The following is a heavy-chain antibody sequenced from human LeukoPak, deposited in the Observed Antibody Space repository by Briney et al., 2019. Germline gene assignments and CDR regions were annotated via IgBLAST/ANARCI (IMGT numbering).Heavy chain of an antibody. V-gene: IGHV3-30*02. J-gene: IGHJ4*02. CDR2: IRYDGSNK. CDR1: GFIFCNYD. D-gene: IGHD1-1*01. CDR3: AKDTPTTGYHLDS. Sequence: GGSLRLSCAASGFIFCNYDMNWVRQAPGKGLEWVAFIRYDGSNKYHADSVKGRFTISRDNSKNTLYLQMNSLRVEDTAVYYCAKDTPTTGYHLDSWGQGTLVTVSS.